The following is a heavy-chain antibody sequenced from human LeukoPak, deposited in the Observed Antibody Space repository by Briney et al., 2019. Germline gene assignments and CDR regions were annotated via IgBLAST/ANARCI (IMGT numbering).Heavy chain of an antibody. D-gene: IGHD6-19*01. Sequence: SETLSLTCTVSGGSISSYYWSWIRQPPGKGLEWIGSIYYSGSTYYNPSLKSRVTISVDTSKNQFSLKLSSVTAADTAVYYCARRRYSSGWYIDYWGQGTLVTVSS. CDR2: IYYSGST. V-gene: IGHV4-59*05. CDR1: GGSISSYY. CDR3: ARRRYSSGWYIDY. J-gene: IGHJ4*02.